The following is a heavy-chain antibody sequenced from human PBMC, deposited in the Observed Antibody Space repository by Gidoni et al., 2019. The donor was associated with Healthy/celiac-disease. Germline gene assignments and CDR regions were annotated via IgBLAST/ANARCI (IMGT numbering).Heavy chain of an antibody. CDR2: IYYSGST. J-gene: IGHJ4*02. D-gene: IGHD2-8*01. CDR3: ARDRGDGLFDY. CDR1: GGPISSGGYY. Sequence: QVQLQESGPGLVQPSQTLSLTCTVSGGPISSGGYYWSWIRQHPGKGLEWIGYIYYSGSTYYNPSLKSRVTISVDTSKNQFSLKLSSVTAADTAVYYCARDRGDGLFDYWGQGTLVTVSS. V-gene: IGHV4-31*03.